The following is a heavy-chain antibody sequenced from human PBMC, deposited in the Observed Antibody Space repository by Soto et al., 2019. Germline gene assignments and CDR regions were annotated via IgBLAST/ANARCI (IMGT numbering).Heavy chain of an antibody. D-gene: IGHD4-17*01. J-gene: IGHJ5*02. Sequence: QVQLVESGGGVVQPGRSLRLSCAASGFTFSSYGMHWVRQAPGKGLEWVAAIWYDGSNKYYADSVKGRFTISRDNSKNTLYLQMNSLRAEDTAVYYCARGFYGGNPWGQGTLVTVSS. CDR1: GFTFSSYG. CDR3: ARGFYGGNP. V-gene: IGHV3-33*01. CDR2: IWYDGSNK.